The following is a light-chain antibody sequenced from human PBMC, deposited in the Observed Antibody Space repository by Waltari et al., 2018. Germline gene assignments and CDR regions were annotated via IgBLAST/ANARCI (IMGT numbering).Light chain of an antibody. CDR2: SRS. CDR3: LLYYGGALVV. Sequence: QTVVTQEPSLTVSPGGTVTLTCASSTGAVTSGYYPNWFQQKPGQAPRALIYSRSNKHSWTPARFSGALLGGKAALTLSGVQPEDEAEYYCLLYYGGALVVFGGGTKLTVL. V-gene: IGLV7-43*01. J-gene: IGLJ2*01. CDR1: TGAVTSGYY.